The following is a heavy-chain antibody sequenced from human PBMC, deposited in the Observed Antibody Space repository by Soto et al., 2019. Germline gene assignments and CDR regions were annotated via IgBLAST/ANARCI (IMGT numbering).Heavy chain of an antibody. V-gene: IGHV1-46*01. D-gene: IGHD3-22*01. CDR2: INPSGGST. Sequence: GASVKVSCKASGYTFTSYYMHWVRQAPGQGLEWMGIINPSGGSTSYAQKFQGRVTMTRDTSTSTVYMELSTLRSADTAVYFCGRDRYYYDSSGYYPSYYYYGMDVWGQGTTVTVSS. J-gene: IGHJ6*02. CDR1: GYTFTSYY. CDR3: GRDRYYYDSSGYYPSYYYYGMDV.